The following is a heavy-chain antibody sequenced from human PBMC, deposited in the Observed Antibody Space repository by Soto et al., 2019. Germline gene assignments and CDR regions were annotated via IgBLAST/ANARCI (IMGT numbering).Heavy chain of an antibody. CDR3: ARVGGWYVPDY. CDR2: INAGNGNT. D-gene: IGHD6-19*01. Sequence: QVQLVQSGAEEKKPGTSVKVSCKASGYTFTSYAMHWVRQAPGQRLEWMGWINAGNGNTKYSQKFQGRVTITRDTSASTAYMELSSLRSEDTAVYYCARVGGWYVPDYWGQGTLVTVSS. V-gene: IGHV1-3*05. J-gene: IGHJ4*02. CDR1: GYTFTSYA.